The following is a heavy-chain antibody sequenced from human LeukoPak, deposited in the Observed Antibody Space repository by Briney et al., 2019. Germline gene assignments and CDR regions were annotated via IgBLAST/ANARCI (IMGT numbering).Heavy chain of an antibody. Sequence: PGGSLRLSCAASGFTFSSYSMNWVRQAPGKGLEWVSYISSSSSTIYYADSVKGRFTISRDNAKNSLYLQMNSLRAEDTAVYYCAKRNYYDSSGRGTQYNWFDPWGQGTLVTVSS. J-gene: IGHJ5*02. CDR1: GFTFSSYS. D-gene: IGHD3-22*01. CDR3: AKRNYYDSSGRGTQYNWFDP. V-gene: IGHV3-48*01. CDR2: ISSSSSTI.